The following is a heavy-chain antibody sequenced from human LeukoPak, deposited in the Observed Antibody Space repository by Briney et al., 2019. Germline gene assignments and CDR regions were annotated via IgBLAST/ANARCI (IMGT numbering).Heavy chain of an antibody. Sequence: GGSLRLSCAASGFTFSSYEMNWVRQAPGKGLEWVSAISGSGGSTYYADSVKGRFTISRDNSKNTLYLQMNSLRAEDTAVYYCAKDMWPHYYDSSGYYDYWGQGTLVTVSS. CDR2: ISGSGGST. D-gene: IGHD3-22*01. CDR3: AKDMWPHYYDSSGYYDY. V-gene: IGHV3-23*01. J-gene: IGHJ4*02. CDR1: GFTFSSYE.